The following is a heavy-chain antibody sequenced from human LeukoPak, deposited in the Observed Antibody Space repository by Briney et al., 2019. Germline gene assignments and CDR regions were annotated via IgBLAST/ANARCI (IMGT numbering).Heavy chain of an antibody. CDR3: AREELTIPYFDY. Sequence: ASVKVSCKASGYTFTGYYMHWVRQAPGQGLEWMGIINPSGGSTRNTQKFQGRVTMTRDMSTSTVYMELSSLRSEDTAVYYCAREELTIPYFDYWGQGTLVTVSS. CDR1: GYTFTGYY. V-gene: IGHV1-46*01. J-gene: IGHJ4*02. D-gene: IGHD3-10*01. CDR2: INPSGGST.